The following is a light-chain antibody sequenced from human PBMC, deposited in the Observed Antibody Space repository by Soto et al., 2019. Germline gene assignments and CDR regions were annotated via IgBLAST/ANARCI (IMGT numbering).Light chain of an antibody. J-gene: IGLJ3*02. CDR2: EVS. CDR1: SRDIGGYNY. V-gene: IGLV2-14*01. CDR3: SSYTSSSPGV. Sequence: QSALTQPASVSGSPGQSITISCTGTSRDIGGYNYVSWYQQHPGKAPKLMIYEVSNRPSGVSNRFSGSKSGNTASLTISGLQAEDEADYYCSSYTSSSPGVFGGGTKLTVL.